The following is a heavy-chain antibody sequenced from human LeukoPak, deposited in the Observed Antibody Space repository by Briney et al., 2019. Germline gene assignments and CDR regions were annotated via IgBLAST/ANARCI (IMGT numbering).Heavy chain of an antibody. V-gene: IGHV4-34*01. Sequence: SETLSLTCAVYGGSFSGYYWSWIRQPPGKGLEWIGEINHSGSTNYNPSLKSRVTISVDTSKNQFSLKLSSVTAADTAVYCCARGEYSSSPTKYYFDYWGQGTLVTVSS. CDR1: GGSFSGYY. D-gene: IGHD6-6*01. CDR3: ARGEYSSSPTKYYFDY. J-gene: IGHJ4*02. CDR2: INHSGST.